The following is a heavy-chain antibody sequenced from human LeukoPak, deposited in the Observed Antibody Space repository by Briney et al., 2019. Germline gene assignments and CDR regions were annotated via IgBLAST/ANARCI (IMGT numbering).Heavy chain of an antibody. CDR3: AGNKVTGYYYYYMDV. CDR2: ITSSSSHI. CDR1: GFTFSHYT. J-gene: IGHJ6*03. D-gene: IGHD1-14*01. V-gene: IGHV3-21*01. Sequence: GGSLRLSCAACGFTFSHYTIGWVRQAPGKGLERVASITSSSSHIYYADSVKGRFTISRDNAKNSLYLQMNSLRAEDTAVYYCAGNKVTGYYYYYMDVWDKGTTVTVSS.